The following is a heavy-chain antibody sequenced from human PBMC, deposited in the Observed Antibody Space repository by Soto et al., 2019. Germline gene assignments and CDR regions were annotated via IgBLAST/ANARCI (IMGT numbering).Heavy chain of an antibody. CDR1: GYSFTSYW. V-gene: IGHV5-10-1*01. D-gene: IGHD6-13*01. CDR3: ARHKKLVRYYYGMDV. CDR2: IDPSDSYT. Sequence: PGESLKISCKGSGYSFTSYWISWVRQMPGKGPESMGRIDPSDSYTNYSPSFQGHVTISADKSISTAYLQWSSLKASDTAMYYCARHKKLVRYYYGMDVWGQGTTVTVSS. J-gene: IGHJ6*02.